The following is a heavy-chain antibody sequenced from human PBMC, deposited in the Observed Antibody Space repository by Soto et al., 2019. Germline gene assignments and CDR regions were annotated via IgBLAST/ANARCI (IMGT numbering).Heavy chain of an antibody. J-gene: IGHJ4*02. CDR3: VRGRYGSEIH. V-gene: IGHV3-53*04. Sequence: GGSLRLSCAAFGCTVISNYMTWVRLAPGKGLEWVSLVYSGGATHYAASVKGRFTISTHSSQNTLFLQMNSLRTEDTATYYCVRGRYGSEIHWGQGTKVTVSS. D-gene: IGHD3-10*01. CDR2: VYSGGAT. CDR1: GCTVISNY.